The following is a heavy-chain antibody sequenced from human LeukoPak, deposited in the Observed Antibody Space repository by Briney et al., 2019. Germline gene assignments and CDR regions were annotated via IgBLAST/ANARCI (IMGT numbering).Heavy chain of an antibody. CDR2: IYADGGT. CDR3: AKDTPFGGY. J-gene: IGHJ4*02. Sequence: GGSLRLSCAASGFSVTTNYMTWVRQAPGKGLEWVSVIYADGGTYYADSVKGRFTMSRDNAKNSLYLQMNSLRAEDTAVYYCAKDTPFGGYWGQGTLVTVSS. V-gene: IGHV3-53*01. D-gene: IGHD3-16*01. CDR1: GFSVTTNY.